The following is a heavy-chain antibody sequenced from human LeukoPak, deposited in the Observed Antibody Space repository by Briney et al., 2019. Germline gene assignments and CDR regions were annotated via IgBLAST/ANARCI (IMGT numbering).Heavy chain of an antibody. D-gene: IGHD2-2*01. CDR2: ISAYNGNT. CDR1: GYTFTSYG. CDR3: ARKYCSSTSCYQDDY. J-gene: IGHJ4*02. V-gene: IGHV1-18*01. Sequence: ASVKVSCKASGYTFTSYGISWVRQAPGQGLEWMGWISAYNGNTNYAQKLQGRVTMTTDTSTSTAYMELRSLRSDDTAVYYCARKYCSSTSCYQDDYWGQGTLVTVSS.